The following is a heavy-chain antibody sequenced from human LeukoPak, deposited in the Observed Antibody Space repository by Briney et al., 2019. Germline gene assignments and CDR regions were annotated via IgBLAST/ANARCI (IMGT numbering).Heavy chain of an antibody. Sequence: PGGSLRLSCAASGFTLDDYAMHWVRQAPGKGLEWVSGISWNSGSIGYADSVKGRFTISRDNAKNSLYLQMNSLRAENTALYYCAKDMEWELQAFDYWGQGTLVTVSS. D-gene: IGHD1-26*01. CDR2: ISWNSGSI. V-gene: IGHV3-9*01. J-gene: IGHJ4*02. CDR1: GFTLDDYA. CDR3: AKDMEWELQAFDY.